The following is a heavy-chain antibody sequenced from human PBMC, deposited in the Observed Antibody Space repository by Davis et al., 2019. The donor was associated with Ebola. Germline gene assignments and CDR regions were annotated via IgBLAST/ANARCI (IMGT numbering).Heavy chain of an antibody. J-gene: IGHJ4*02. CDR1: GFTFSSYS. V-gene: IGHV3-21*01. Sequence: GESLKISCAASGFTFSSYSMNWVRQAPGKGLEWVSFISSSSSYIYYADSVKGRFTISRDNAKNSLYLQMNSLRAEDTAVYYCAREYEAARFDYWGQGTLVTVSS. CDR3: AREYEAARFDY. CDR2: ISSSSSYI. D-gene: IGHD2-15*01.